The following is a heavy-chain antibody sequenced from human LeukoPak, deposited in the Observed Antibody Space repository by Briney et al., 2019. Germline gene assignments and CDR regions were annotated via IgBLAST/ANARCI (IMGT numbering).Heavy chain of an antibody. CDR1: GITFSNAC. Sequence: SGGSLRLSCAASGITFSNACMTWVRQAPGKGLEWVSYISSSTSYKNYVDSVKGRFTISRDNAKNSLYLQMNSLRAEDTAVYYCAREYYDTLTGYRTDAFDIWGQGTMVTVSS. CDR3: AREYYDTLTGYRTDAFDI. CDR2: ISSSTSYK. J-gene: IGHJ3*02. V-gene: IGHV3-11*05. D-gene: IGHD3-9*01.